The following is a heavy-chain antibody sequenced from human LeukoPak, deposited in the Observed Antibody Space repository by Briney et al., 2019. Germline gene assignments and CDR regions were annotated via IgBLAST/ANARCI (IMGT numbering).Heavy chain of an antibody. D-gene: IGHD3-3*01. CDR2: ISGSGGST. CDR1: GFTFSSYA. CDR3: AKDITLFRYYDFWSGLSFDY. J-gene: IGHJ4*02. V-gene: IGHV3-23*01. Sequence: GGSLRLSCAASGFTFSSYAMSWVRQAPGKGLEWVSAISGSGGSTYYADSVKGRFTISRDNSKNRLYLQMNSLRAEDTAVYYCAKDITLFRYYDFWSGLSFDYWGQGTLVAVSS.